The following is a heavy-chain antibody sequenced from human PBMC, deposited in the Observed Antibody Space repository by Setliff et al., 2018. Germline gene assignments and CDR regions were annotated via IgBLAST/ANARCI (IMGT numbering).Heavy chain of an antibody. J-gene: IGHJ5*02. D-gene: IGHD6-13*01. CDR1: GFTVSSNY. CDR2: IYSGGST. V-gene: IGHV3-66*02. CDR3: ARVRDSSWKNWFDP. Sequence: GESLKISCAASGFTVSSNYMSWVRQAPGKGLEWVSVIYSGGSTYYADSVKGRFTISRDNSKNTLYVQMNSLRAEDTAVYYCARVRDSSWKNWFDPWGRGTLVTVSS.